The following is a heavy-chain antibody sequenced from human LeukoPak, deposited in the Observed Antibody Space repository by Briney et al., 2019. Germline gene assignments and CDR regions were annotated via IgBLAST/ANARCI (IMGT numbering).Heavy chain of an antibody. D-gene: IGHD2-2*01. V-gene: IGHV3-23*01. CDR3: AKEPHLVPSYWYFDL. J-gene: IGHJ2*01. Sequence: GGSLRLSCAASGFTFSSYAMNWLRQAPEKGLEWVSSISSSGGSTYYTDSVKGRFTVSRDNSKNTLYLQMSSLRAEDTAIYFCAKEPHLVPSYWYFDLWGRGTLVTVSS. CDR1: GFTFSSYA. CDR2: ISSSGGST.